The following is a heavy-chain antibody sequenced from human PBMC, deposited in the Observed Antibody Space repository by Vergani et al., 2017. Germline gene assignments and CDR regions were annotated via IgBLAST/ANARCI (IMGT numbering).Heavy chain of an antibody. CDR2: ISGSGGST. V-gene: IGHV3-23*04. CDR1: GFTFSSYG. D-gene: IGHD5-12*01. Sequence: VQLVESGGGVVQPGGSRRLSCAASGFTFSSYGMHWVRQVPGKGLEWVSGISGSGGSTYYAGSVKGRFTISRDSSKNTLYLQMNSLSAGDTAVYYCAKANPRNSGYDYLYYYHAMDVWGQGTTVTVSS. J-gene: IGHJ6*02. CDR3: AKANPRNSGYDYLYYYHAMDV.